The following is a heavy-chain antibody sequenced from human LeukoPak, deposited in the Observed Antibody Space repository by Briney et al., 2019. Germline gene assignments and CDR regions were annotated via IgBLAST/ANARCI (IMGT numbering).Heavy chain of an antibody. V-gene: IGHV3-49*04. D-gene: IGHD6-25*01. CDR3: TRDPAPAAGDY. Sequence: GGSRRLSCTASGFTFGDYAMSWVRQAPGKGLEWVGFIRSKAYGGTTEYAASVKGRFTISRDDSKSIAYLQMNSLKTEDTAVYYCTRDPAPAAGDYWGQGTLVTVA. CDR1: GFTFGDYA. CDR2: IRSKAYGGTT. J-gene: IGHJ4*02.